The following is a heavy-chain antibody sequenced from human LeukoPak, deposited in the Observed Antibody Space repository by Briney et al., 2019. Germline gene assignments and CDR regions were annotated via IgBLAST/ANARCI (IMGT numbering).Heavy chain of an antibody. V-gene: IGHV3-23*01. J-gene: IGHJ4*02. Sequence: GGSLRPSCAVSGITLRNYGMSWVRQAPGKGLEWVAGMSDRGGRTKYVDSVKGRFTISRDNPKNKLYLQMNRLRAEDTGVYFCAKRGVVIRVILVGFHKEAYYFDSGGQGALVTVSS. CDR2: MSDRGGRT. CDR3: AKRGVVIRVILVGFHKEAYYFDS. CDR1: GITLRNYG. D-gene: IGHD3-22*01.